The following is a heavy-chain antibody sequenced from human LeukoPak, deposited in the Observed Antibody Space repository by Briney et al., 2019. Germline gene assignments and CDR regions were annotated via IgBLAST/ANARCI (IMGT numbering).Heavy chain of an antibody. CDR1: GGSISSGSYY. Sequence: SQTLSLTCTVSGGSISSGSYYWSWIRQPAGKGLEWIGRIYTSGSTNYNPSLKGRVTISVDTSKNQFSLKLSSVTAADTAVYYCARTWLGYYGMDVWGQGTTVTVSS. CDR2: IYTSGST. V-gene: IGHV4-61*02. J-gene: IGHJ6*02. CDR3: ARTWLGYYGMDV. D-gene: IGHD3-10*01.